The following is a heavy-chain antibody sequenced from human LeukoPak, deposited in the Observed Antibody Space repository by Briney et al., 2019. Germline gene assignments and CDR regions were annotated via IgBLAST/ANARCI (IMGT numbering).Heavy chain of an antibody. D-gene: IGHD3-10*01. CDR1: GSTFRNYG. Sequence: GGSLRLSCAASGSTFRNYGMSWVRQAPGKGLEWVSAMTGDGASTYYADSMKGRFTISRDNSENKLFLQMNSLRAEDTAVYYCARGGFGPSDALDIWGQGTMVTVSS. CDR2: MTGDGAST. V-gene: IGHV3-23*01. CDR3: ARGGFGPSDALDI. J-gene: IGHJ3*02.